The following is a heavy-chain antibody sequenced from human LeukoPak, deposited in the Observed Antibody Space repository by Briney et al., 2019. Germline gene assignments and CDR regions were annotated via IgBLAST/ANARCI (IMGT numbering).Heavy chain of an antibody. J-gene: IGHJ6*03. CDR2: INPRNGDT. V-gene: IGHV1-2*02. D-gene: IGHD3-10*01. CDR3: ATGAQYGVWGVPYFYYMHV. CDR1: GYPFTGYY. Sequence: ASVKVSCKASGYPFTGYYVHWVRQAPGHGLEWMGWINPRNGDTHSAQKFQGRVSMTGDTSITTAYMELSSLTSDDTAVYYCATGAQYGVWGVPYFYYMHVWGTGTTVTVSS.